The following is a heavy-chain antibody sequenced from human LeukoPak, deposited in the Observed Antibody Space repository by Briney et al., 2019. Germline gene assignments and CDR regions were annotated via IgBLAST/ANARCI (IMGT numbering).Heavy chain of an antibody. D-gene: IGHD3-10*01. CDR2: IYYSGST. CDR1: GGSISSYY. V-gene: IGHV4-59*01. CDR3: SREGPSRSYYSAYYGMDV. J-gene: IGHJ6*02. Sequence: SETLSLTCTVSGGSISSYYWSWIRQPPGKGLEWIGYIYYSGSTNYNPSLKSRVTMSVDTSKNQFSLELTSVTAADTAVYYCSREGPSRSYYSAYYGMDVWGQGTTVTVSS.